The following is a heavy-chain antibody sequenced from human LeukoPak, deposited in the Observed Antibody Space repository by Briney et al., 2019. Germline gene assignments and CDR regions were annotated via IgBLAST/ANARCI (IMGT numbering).Heavy chain of an antibody. CDR3: ARGLPWGY. V-gene: IGHV3-23*01. Sequence: GGSLRLSCAASGFTFSSYAMSWVRQAPGKGLEWVSGISASGDSTYYADSVKGRFTISRDNSRNTLYLQMNSLRAEDAAVYYCARGLPWGYWGQGTLVTVSS. CDR2: ISASGDST. J-gene: IGHJ4*02. CDR1: GFTFSSYA. D-gene: IGHD3-16*01.